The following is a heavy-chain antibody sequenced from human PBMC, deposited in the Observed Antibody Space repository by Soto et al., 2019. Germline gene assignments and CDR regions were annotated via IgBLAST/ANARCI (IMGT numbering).Heavy chain of an antibody. V-gene: IGHV4-31*03. CDR1: RGSLTDGGYF. J-gene: IGHJ4*02. Sequence: QVQLQESGPGLVKPSQTLSLTCTVSRGSLTDGGYFWSWIRQHPGKDLEWIGSVFYSGTTFYSPSLESRFSISIDTSKKQFSLSLSSVTAADTAVYYCARFRLGGVAYWGQGSLVTVSS. CDR3: ARFRLGGVAY. D-gene: IGHD3-16*01. CDR2: VFYSGTT.